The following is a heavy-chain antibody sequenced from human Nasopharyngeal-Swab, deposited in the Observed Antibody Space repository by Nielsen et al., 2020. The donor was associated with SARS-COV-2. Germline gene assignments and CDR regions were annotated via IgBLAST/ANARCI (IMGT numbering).Heavy chain of an antibody. D-gene: IGHD4-17*01. J-gene: IGHJ6*02. CDR2: INHSGST. Sequence: SETLSLTCAVYGGSVSGHYWSWIRQPPGKGLEWIGEINHSGSTNYNPSLKSRVTISVDTSKNQFSLKLSSVTAADTAVYYCARGQPVTTFYYYYGMDVWGQGTTVTVSS. CDR3: ARGQPVTTFYYYYGMDV. CDR1: GGSVSGHY. V-gene: IGHV4-34*01.